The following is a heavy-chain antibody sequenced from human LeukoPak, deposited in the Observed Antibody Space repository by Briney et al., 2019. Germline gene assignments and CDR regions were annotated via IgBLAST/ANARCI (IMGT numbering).Heavy chain of an antibody. D-gene: IGHD3-10*01. J-gene: IGHJ4*02. V-gene: IGHV4-34*01. CDR3: ARDSEPSSGSYHRH. CDR2: LNHGGNT. Sequence: SETLSLTCAVYGGSFSGYYWSWIRQPPGKGLEWIGELNHGGNTNYNPSLKSRVTISVDTSKNQFSLKLSSVTAADTAVYYCARDSEPSSGSYHRHWGQGTLVTVSS. CDR1: GGSFSGYY.